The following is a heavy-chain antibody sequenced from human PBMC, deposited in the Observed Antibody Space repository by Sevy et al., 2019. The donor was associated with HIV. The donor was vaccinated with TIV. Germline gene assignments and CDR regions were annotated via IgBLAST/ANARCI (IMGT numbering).Heavy chain of an antibody. CDR1: GFTFSNYA. CDR3: ARAGDWEPFFDY. D-gene: IGHD1-26*01. V-gene: IGHV3-23*01. J-gene: IGHJ4*02. Sequence: GGSLRLSCAASGFTFSNYAMNWVRQTPGKGLEWVSSISGSGDNTYYADSVKGRFTMSRDNAKNALYLQMSSLRAEDTAFYYCARAGDWEPFFDYWGQGTLVTVSS. CDR2: ISGSGDNT.